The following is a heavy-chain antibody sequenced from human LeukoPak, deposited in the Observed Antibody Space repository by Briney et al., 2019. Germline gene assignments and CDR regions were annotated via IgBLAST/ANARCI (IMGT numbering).Heavy chain of an antibody. D-gene: IGHD3-10*01. CDR2: IYYSGST. CDR1: GGSISSYY. CDR3: ARGEWWYYGSGGGQNYYYYYGMDV. J-gene: IGHJ6*04. V-gene: IGHV4-59*01. Sequence: SETLSLTCTVSGGSISSYYWSWIRQPPGRGLEWIGYIYYSGSTNYNPSLKSRVTISVDTSKNQFSLKLSSVTAADTAVYYCARGEWWYYGSGGGQNYYYYYGMDVWGKGTTVTVSS.